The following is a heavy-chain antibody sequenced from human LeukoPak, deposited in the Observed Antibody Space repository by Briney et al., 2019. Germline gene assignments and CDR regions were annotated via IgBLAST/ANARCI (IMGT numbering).Heavy chain of an antibody. CDR3: ARDRPGNTAIDY. CDR1: GFTFSTYC. Sequence: QPGGSLRLSCAASGFTFSTYCMHWVRQAPGRGLVWVSRIHSDGRSTSYADSVNGRFTISRDNAKNTLYLQMNSLRAEDTAVYYCARDRPGNTAIDYWGQGTLVTVSS. D-gene: IGHD5-18*01. CDR2: IHSDGRST. V-gene: IGHV3-74*01. J-gene: IGHJ4*02.